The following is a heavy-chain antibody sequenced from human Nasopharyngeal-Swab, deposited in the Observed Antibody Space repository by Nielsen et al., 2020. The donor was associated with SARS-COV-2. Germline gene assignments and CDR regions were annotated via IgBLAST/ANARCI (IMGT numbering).Heavy chain of an antibody. CDR1: GYSFRTYG. J-gene: IGHJ6*02. CDR3: ARGDSF. D-gene: IGHD2-21*01. V-gene: IGHV3-23*01. Sequence: GGSLRLSCVASGYSFRTYGMSWVRQAPGKGLVWVAAISGSGDISGSGGSTYYADSVKGRFTISRDNSKNTLYLQMNSLRGEDTAVYYCARGDSFWGQGTTVTVSS. CDR2: ISGSGDISGSGGST.